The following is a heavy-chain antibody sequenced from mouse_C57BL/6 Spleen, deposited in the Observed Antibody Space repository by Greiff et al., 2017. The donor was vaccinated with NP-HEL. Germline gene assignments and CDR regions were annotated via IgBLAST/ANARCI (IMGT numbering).Heavy chain of an antibody. D-gene: IGHD1-1*01. J-gene: IGHJ1*03. V-gene: IGHV5-17*01. CDR3: ARRDYYGSSYPYWYFGV. CDR1: GFTFSDYG. CDR2: ISSGSSTI. Sequence: EVQLVESGGGLVKPGGSLKLSCAASGFTFSDYGMHWVRQAPEKGLEWVAYISSGSSTIYYADTVKGRFTISRDNAKNTLFLQMTSLRSEDTAMYYSARRDYYGSSYPYWYFGVWGTGTTVTVSS.